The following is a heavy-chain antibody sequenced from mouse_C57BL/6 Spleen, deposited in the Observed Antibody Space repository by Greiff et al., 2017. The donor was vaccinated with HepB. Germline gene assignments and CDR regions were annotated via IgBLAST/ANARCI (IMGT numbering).Heavy chain of an antibody. V-gene: IGHV7-3*01. Sequence: EVMLVESGGGLVQPGGSLSLSCAASGFTFTDYYMSWVRQPPGKALEWLGFIRNKANGYTTEYSASVKGRFTISRDNSQSILYLQMNALRAEDSATYYCARYSRGSTSYYAMDYWGQGTSVTVSS. J-gene: IGHJ4*01. D-gene: IGHD1-1*01. CDR3: ARYSRGSTSYYAMDY. CDR2: IRNKANGYTT. CDR1: GFTFTDYY.